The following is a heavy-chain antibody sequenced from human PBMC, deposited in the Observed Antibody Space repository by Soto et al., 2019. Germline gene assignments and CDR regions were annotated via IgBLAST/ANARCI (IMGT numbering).Heavy chain of an antibody. D-gene: IGHD4-4*01. CDR3: ALRYDYRYY. CDR1: GGSISSGGFY. J-gene: IGHJ4*02. Sequence: SSETLSLTCTVSGGSISSGGFYWSWIRQHPGKGLEWIGYIYYSGSTYYNPSLKSRVTISVDTSKNQFSLKLTSVTAADTAVYGCALRYDYRYYWGQGTLVRVSS. CDR2: IYYSGST. V-gene: IGHV4-31*03.